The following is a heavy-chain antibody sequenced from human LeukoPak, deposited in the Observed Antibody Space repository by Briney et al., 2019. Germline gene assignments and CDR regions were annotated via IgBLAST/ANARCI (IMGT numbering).Heavy chain of an antibody. J-gene: IGHJ4*02. D-gene: IGHD5-24*01. V-gene: IGHV3-48*03. CDR2: ISSSGSTR. CDR3: ARGERMATIIPTFFDY. Sequence: PGGSLRLSCAASGFTFSNYEMNWVRQAPGKGLEWVSYISSSGSTRYYADSVKGRFTISRDNAKKSLYLQMNSLRAEDTAFYYCARGERMATIIPTFFDYWGQGTLVTVSS. CDR1: GFTFSNYE.